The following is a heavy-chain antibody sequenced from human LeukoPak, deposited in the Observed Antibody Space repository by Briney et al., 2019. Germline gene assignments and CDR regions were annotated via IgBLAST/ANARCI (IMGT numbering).Heavy chain of an antibody. D-gene: IGHD5-12*01. CDR3: ARIRGYSAYDYPNWFDP. J-gene: IGHJ5*02. CDR1: GGSISSYY. V-gene: IGHV4-59*01. Sequence: PSETLSLTCTVSGGSISSYYWSWIRQPPGKGLEWIGYIYYSGSTNYNPSLKSRVTISVDTSKNQFSLKLTSVTAADTAVYYCARIRGYSAYDYPNWFDPWGQGTLVTVSS. CDR2: IYYSGST.